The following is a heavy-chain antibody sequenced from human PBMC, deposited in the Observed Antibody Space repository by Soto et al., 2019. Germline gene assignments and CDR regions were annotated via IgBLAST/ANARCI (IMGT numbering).Heavy chain of an antibody. CDR3: AKHSSRWTPNWFDP. J-gene: IGHJ5*02. Sequence: QVQLVQSGAEVKKPWSAVKVSCKASGGTFSSYAISWVRQAPGQGLEWMGGMIPIFGTANYAQKFQGRVTITADESTSTAYMELSCLRSEDTAVYYCAKHSSRWTPNWFDPWGQGTLVTVSS. V-gene: IGHV1-69*01. CDR2: MIPIFGTA. D-gene: IGHD6-19*01. CDR1: GGTFSSYA.